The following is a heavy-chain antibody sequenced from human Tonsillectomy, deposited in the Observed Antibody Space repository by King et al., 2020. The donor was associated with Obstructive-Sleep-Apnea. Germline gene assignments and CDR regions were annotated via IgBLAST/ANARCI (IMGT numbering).Heavy chain of an antibody. CDR2: ISYDGSNK. CDR1: GFTFSTYA. CDR3: ARDPAAWRAFSGIFDI. D-gene: IGHD6-13*01. V-gene: IGHV3-30*04. Sequence: VQLVESGGGVVQPGRSLSLSCADSGFTFSTYAMHWVRQAPGKGLEWVAVISYDGSNKYYADSVKGRFTISRDNSKNTLYMQMNSLRAEDTAVYYCARDPAAWRAFSGIFDIWGQGTMVTVSS. J-gene: IGHJ3*02.